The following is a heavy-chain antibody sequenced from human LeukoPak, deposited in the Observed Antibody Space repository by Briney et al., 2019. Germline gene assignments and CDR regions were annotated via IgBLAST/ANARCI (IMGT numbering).Heavy chain of an antibody. Sequence: PGGSLRLSCAASGFTFSSYEMNWVRQAPGKGLEWVSYISNSASTIYYADSVKAPFTISRGNAKNSLYLQMNSLRAEDTAVYYCARDLPAGYWGQGTLVTVSS. CDR1: GFTFSSYE. CDR2: ISNSASTI. V-gene: IGHV3-48*03. J-gene: IGHJ4*02. CDR3: ARDLPAGY. D-gene: IGHD6-25*01.